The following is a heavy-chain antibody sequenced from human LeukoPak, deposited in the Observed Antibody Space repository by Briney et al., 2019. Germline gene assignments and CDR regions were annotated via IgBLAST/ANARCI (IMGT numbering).Heavy chain of an antibody. CDR3: ARDTLDSSGYYSIS. CDR1: GFTVSSSY. D-gene: IGHD3-22*01. V-gene: IGHV3-66*01. J-gene: IGHJ4*02. Sequence: PGGSLRLSCAASGFTVSSSYMSWVRQAPGKGLEWVSVIYSGGSTYYADSVKGRFTISRDNSKNTLYLQMNSLRAEDTAVYYCARDTLDSSGYYSISWGQGTLVTVSS. CDR2: IYSGGST.